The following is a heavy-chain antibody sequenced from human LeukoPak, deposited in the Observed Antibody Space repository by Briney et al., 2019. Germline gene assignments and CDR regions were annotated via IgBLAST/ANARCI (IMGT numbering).Heavy chain of an antibody. V-gene: IGHV1-69*04. J-gene: IGHJ6*02. Sequence: ASVKVSCKASGGTFSSYAISWVRQAPGQGLDCMGRIIPIFGIANYAQKFQGRVTITADKSTSTAYMELSSLRSEDTAVYYCARIGYCSGGSCYSHYYYGMDVWGQGTTVTVSS. D-gene: IGHD2-15*01. CDR2: IIPIFGIA. CDR1: GGTFSSYA. CDR3: ARIGYCSGGSCYSHYYYGMDV.